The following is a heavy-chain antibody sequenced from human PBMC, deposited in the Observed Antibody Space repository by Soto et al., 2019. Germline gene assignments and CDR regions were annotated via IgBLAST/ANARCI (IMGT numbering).Heavy chain of an antibody. D-gene: IGHD1-26*01. CDR1: ICTFSDYG. J-gene: IGHJ4*02. Sequence: PVGSLRLTCASAICTFSDYGMHCVRQSPGKGLQWLATISHHGIRTHYADSVMGRFTISRDNFKKVVYLHLSGLRVEDTAIYYCAKDWVGGSNNYQLEYWGQGTVVSVSS. CDR2: ISHHGIRT. CDR3: AKDWVGGSNNYQLEY. V-gene: IGHV3-30*18.